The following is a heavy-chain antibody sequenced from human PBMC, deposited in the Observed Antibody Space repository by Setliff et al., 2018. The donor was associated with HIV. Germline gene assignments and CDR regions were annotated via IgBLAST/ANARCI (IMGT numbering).Heavy chain of an antibody. D-gene: IGHD3-16*01. CDR1: GYSISSGYY. CDR2: IYHSGTI. CDR3: SRHRANWGGPWDY. V-gene: IGHV4-38-2*01. Sequence: PSETLSLTCDVSGYSISSGYYWGWIRQPPGKGLEWIGSIYHSGTIFYKPSLKSRLAISVDTSKNHFSLNLTSVTAAGTAVYFCSRHRANWGGPWDYWGQGTLVTVSS. J-gene: IGHJ4*02.